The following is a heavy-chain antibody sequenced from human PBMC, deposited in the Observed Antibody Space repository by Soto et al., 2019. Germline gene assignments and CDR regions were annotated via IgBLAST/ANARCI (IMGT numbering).Heavy chain of an antibody. J-gene: IGHJ4*02. CDR1: GFTFSSYA. CDR3: ASSRRSTAIQDDH. V-gene: IGHV3-23*01. Sequence: PGGSLRLSCAASGFTFSSYAMRWVRQAPGKGLEWVSAISGSGGSTYYADSVKGRVTMTRDTSTSTAYMELTWLRFDDTAVHHCASSRRSTAIQDDHWGQGTLVTASS. D-gene: IGHD2-21*02. CDR2: ISGSGGST.